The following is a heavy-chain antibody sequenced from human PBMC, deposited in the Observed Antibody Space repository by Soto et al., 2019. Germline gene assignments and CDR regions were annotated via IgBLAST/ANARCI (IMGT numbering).Heavy chain of an antibody. V-gene: IGHV3-11*01. Sequence: PGGSLRLSCAASRFTFSDYYMSWIRQAPGKGLEWVSYISSSSSIIYYADSVKGRFTISRDNAKNTLYLQMNGLRADDTAVYYCATMTGYFYFDFWGQGTLVTVSS. CDR1: RFTFSDYY. CDR3: ATMTGYFYFDF. CDR2: ISSSSSII. J-gene: IGHJ4*02. D-gene: IGHD3-9*01.